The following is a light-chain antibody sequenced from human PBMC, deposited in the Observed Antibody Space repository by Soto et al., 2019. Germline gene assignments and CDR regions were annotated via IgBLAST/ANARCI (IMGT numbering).Light chain of an antibody. CDR1: SSDVGGYKY. CDR2: EVS. J-gene: IGLJ1*01. CDR3: NSYTSTHTGD. Sequence: QSALTQPASVSGSPGQSITISCAGTSSDVGGYKYVSWYQQHPGKAPKLMIYEVSNRPSGVSNRFSGSKSGNTASLTISGLQAEDEADYYCNSYTSTHTGDFGTGTKVTVL. V-gene: IGLV2-14*01.